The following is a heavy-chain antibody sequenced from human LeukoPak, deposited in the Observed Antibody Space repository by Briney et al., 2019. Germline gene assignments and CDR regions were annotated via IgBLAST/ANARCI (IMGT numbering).Heavy chain of an antibody. CDR2: INHSGST. CDR1: GGSFSGYY. J-gene: IGHJ4*02. D-gene: IGHD3-10*01. CDR3: ARGGHYYGSGSYYGGLTFQNYFDY. V-gene: IGHV4-34*01. Sequence: ASETLSLTCAVYGGSFSGYYWSWIRQPPGKGLEWIGEINHSGSTNYNPSLKSRVTISVDTSKNQFSLKLSSVAAADTAVYYCARGGHYYGSGSYYGGLTFQNYFDYWGQGTLVTVSS.